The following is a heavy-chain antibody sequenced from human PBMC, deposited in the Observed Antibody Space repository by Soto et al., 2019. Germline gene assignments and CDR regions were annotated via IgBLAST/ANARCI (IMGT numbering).Heavy chain of an antibody. D-gene: IGHD2-21*01. CDR1: GFTFSSYW. V-gene: IGHV3-7*01. CDR2: IKQDGSEK. CDR3: ARGGGTSPYCGGDCYSGPYYYYYMDV. Sequence: GGSLRLSCAASGFTFSSYWMSWVRQAPGKGLEWVANIKQDGSEKYYVDSVKGRFTISRDNAKNSLYLQMNSLRAEDTAVYYCARGGGTSPYCGGDCYSGPYYYYYMDVWGKGTTVTVSS. J-gene: IGHJ6*03.